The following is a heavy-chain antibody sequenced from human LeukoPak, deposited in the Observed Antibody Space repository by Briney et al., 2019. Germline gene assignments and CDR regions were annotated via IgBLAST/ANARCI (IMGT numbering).Heavy chain of an antibody. CDR3: AREISRGYSYGRDAFHI. D-gene: IGHD5-18*01. V-gene: IGHV3-64*01. Sequence: GGSLRLSCAASGFTFSVSVMHWVRQAPGKGLEYVSVISSNGGSTSYANSVKGRFTISRDNSKNTLYLQMGSLRAEDMAVYYCAREISRGYSYGRDAFHIWGQGTMVTVSS. J-gene: IGHJ3*02. CDR2: ISSNGGST. CDR1: GFTFSVSV.